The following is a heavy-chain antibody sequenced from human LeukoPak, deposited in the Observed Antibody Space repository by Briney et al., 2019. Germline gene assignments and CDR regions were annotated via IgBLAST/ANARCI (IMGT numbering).Heavy chain of an antibody. D-gene: IGHD3-10*01. CDR1: GFTFSSYG. V-gene: IGHV3-30*18. Sequence: PGGSLRLSCAASGFTFSSYGMHWVRQAPGKGLEWVAAISYDGSNKYYADSVKGRFTISRDNSKNTLYLQMNSLRAEDTAVYYCAKVTMVRGVTQSGDYWGQGTLVTVSS. CDR2: ISYDGSNK. J-gene: IGHJ4*02. CDR3: AKVTMVRGVTQSGDY.